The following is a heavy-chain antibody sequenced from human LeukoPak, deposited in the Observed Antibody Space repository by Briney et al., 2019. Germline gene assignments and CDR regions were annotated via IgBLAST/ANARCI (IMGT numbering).Heavy chain of an antibody. D-gene: IGHD2-2*01. CDR3: ARRTLVVPAAQPYNWFDP. CDR1: GGSISSSSYY. V-gene: IGHV4-39*01. J-gene: IGHJ5*02. Sequence: SETLSLTCTVSGGSISSSSYYWGWIRQPPGRGLEWIGSIYYSGSTYYNPSLKSRVTISVDTSKNQFSLKLSSVTAADTAVYYCARRTLVVPAAQPYNWFDPWGQGTLVTVSS. CDR2: IYYSGST.